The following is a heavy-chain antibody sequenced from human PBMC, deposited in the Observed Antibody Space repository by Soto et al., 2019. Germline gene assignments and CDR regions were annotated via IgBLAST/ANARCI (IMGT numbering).Heavy chain of an antibody. V-gene: IGHV3-23*01. J-gene: IGHJ4*02. Sequence: GGSLRLSCAASVFTFSSYAMSWVRQAPGKWLEWFSAISGSGGSTXXADSVKGRXTMSRYNSKNTXYLQMXSLRAEDTAVYYCAKLISRGYYFDYWRQGTLVTVSS. CDR3: AKLISRGYYFDY. CDR2: ISGSGGST. CDR1: VFTFSSYA. D-gene: IGHD3-22*01.